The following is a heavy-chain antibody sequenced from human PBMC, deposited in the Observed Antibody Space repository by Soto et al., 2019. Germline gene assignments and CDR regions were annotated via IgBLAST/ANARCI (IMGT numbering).Heavy chain of an antibody. Sequence: ASVKVSCKVSGDTLSESSIQWLRQAPGKGIEWVGGIDPEDGERIHAQKFQGRLNLAEDKSTDTAYMELSSLRSEDTALYYCVRGGHFRDAYDIWGQGTMVTVSS. CDR1: GDTLSESS. J-gene: IGHJ3*02. CDR3: VRGGHFRDAYDI. D-gene: IGHD3-3*02. CDR2: IDPEDGER. V-gene: IGHV1-24*01.